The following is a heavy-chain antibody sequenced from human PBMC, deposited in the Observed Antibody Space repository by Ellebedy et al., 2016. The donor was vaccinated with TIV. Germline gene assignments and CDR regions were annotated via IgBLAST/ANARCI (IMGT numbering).Heavy chain of an antibody. J-gene: IGHJ1*01. CDR2: ISYTGST. CDR1: GGSISTRSNS. CDR3: ATSITMAGGMEH. V-gene: IGHV4-39*01. Sequence: MPSETLSLTCSVSGGSISTRSNSWGWIRQPPGKGLEWIGRISYTGSTYYAPSLKSRVSISVDTLRNQFSLKLTSVTAADTAVYYCATSITMAGGMEHWGQGTLVTVSS. D-gene: IGHD6-19*01.